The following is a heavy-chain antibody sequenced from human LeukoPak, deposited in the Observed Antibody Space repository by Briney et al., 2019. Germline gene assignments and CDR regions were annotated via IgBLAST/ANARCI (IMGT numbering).Heavy chain of an antibody. J-gene: IGHJ4*02. V-gene: IGHV4-61*01. CDR2: IYYSGST. D-gene: IGHD6-13*01. CDR1: GGSVSSGRYY. Sequence: PSETLSLTCSVSGGSVSSGRYYWTWIRQPPGKGLEWIGYIYYSGSTNYNPSLKSRVSISVDTSKNQFSLKMSSVTAADTAVYYCAREEDSGSWLDFDSWGQGTLVTVSS. CDR3: AREEDSGSWLDFDS.